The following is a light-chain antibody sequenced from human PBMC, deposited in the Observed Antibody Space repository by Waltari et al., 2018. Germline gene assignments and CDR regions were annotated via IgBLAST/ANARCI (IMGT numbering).Light chain of an antibody. V-gene: IGLV1-40*01. Sequence: QSVLTQPPSVSGAPGQRVTISCTGSSSNIGAGYEVHWYQQLPGVAPKLLIYGYSTLPSGVPDRFSGSKSGTSASLAITGLQAEDEADYYCQSFDSSLSGVVFGGGTKLTVL. CDR1: SSNIGAGYE. CDR2: GYS. J-gene: IGLJ2*01. CDR3: QSFDSSLSGVV.